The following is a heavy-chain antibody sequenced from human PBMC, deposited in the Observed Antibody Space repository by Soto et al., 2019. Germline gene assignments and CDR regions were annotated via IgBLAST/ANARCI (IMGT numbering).Heavy chain of an antibody. CDR1: GGSISSGEYY. J-gene: IGHJ3*02. D-gene: IGHD3-22*01. Sequence: SETLSLTCTVSGGSISSGEYYWTWIRHPPGKGLEWIGYIYLGGSINYNPSLKSRVIISVDTAKNQFSLSLSSVTAADTAVYYCARGLISGYYLYDAFDIWGQGTMVTVSS. V-gene: IGHV4-61*08. CDR2: IYLGGSI. CDR3: ARGLISGYYLYDAFDI.